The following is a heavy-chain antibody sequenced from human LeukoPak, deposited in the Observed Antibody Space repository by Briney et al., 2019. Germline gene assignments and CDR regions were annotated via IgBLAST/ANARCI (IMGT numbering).Heavy chain of an antibody. CDR1: GGSLSGYY. D-gene: IGHD4/OR15-4a*01. V-gene: IGHV4-34*01. Sequence: SETLSLTCAVYGGSLSGYYWSWIRQSPGKGLEWIGEINYGGSTNYNPSLKSRVTMSVDTSKNHFSLKLTSVTAADTAVYFCARERPMSMGIEYWGQGTLVTVSS. CDR2: INYGGST. CDR3: ARERPMSMGIEY. J-gene: IGHJ4*02.